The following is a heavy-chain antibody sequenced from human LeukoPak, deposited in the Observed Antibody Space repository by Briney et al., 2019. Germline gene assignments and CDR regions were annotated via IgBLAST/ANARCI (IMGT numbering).Heavy chain of an antibody. Sequence: ASVKVSCKASGYTFTSYHMHWVRQAPGQGLEWMGIINPSGGTTNYAQKFRGRVTMTRDMSTSTVYMELSSLRSEDTAVYYCAKVGVLAGSKYFDYWGQGTLVTVSS. CDR3: AKVGVLAGSKYFDY. V-gene: IGHV1-46*01. CDR1: GYTFTSYH. J-gene: IGHJ4*02. CDR2: INPSGGTT. D-gene: IGHD3-10*01.